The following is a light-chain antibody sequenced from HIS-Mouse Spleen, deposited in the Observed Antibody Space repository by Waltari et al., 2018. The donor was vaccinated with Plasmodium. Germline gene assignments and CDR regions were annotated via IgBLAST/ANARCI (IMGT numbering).Light chain of an antibody. CDR3: QAWDSSTVV. J-gene: IGLJ2*01. Sequence: SYELTQQHSVSVSPGQTASITCSRSTLGDQDACWYQQKPGESPVLVIYQDSKRPSGIPERFSGSNSGNTATLTISGTQAMDEADYYCQAWDSSTVVFGGGTKLTVL. CDR1: TLGDQD. V-gene: IGLV3-1*01. CDR2: QDS.